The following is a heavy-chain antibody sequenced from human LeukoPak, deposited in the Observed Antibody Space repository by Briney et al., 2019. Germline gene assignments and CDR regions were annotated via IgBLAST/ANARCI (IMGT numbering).Heavy chain of an antibody. D-gene: IGHD3-10*01. V-gene: IGHV3-74*01. CDR1: GFTFTNHW. CDR2: IRPDGRET. CDR3: GRDAVLGSGSVDN. J-gene: IGHJ4*02. Sequence: PGGSLRLSCAASGFTFTNHWMHWVRQAPGKGLVWVSRIRPDGRETNHADSVKGRFTISRDNAKNTLYLQMNSLGAEDTAVYYCGRDAVLGSGSVDNWGQGVLVTVSS.